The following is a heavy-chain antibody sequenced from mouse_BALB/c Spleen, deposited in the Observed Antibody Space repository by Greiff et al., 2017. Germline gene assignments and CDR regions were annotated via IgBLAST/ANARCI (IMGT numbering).Heavy chain of an antibody. CDR1: GYTFTDYN. D-gene: IGHD2-4*01. CDR3: ARCNDYDERDFAY. Sequence: VQLQQSGPELVKPGASVKIPCKASGYTFTDYNMDWVKQSHGKSLEWIGDINPNNGGTIYNQKFKGKATLTVDKSSSTAYMELRSLTSEDTAVYYCARCNDYDERDFAYWGQGTLVTVSA. J-gene: IGHJ3*01. V-gene: IGHV1-18*01. CDR2: INPNNGGT.